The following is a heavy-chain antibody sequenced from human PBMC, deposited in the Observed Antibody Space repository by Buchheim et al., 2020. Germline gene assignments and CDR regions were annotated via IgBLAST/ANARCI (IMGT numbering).Heavy chain of an antibody. J-gene: IGHJ4*02. V-gene: IGHV4-59*01. CDR1: GGSISSYY. CDR2: VYYSGTT. Sequence: QVQLQESGPGLVKASETLSLTCIVSGGSISSYYWSWIRQPPGKGLEWIGFVYYSGTTNYNPSLKSRVTLSVDTSKNPFSLKLSSMTAADAAVYCCARDLVPRGYYFDYWGQG. D-gene: IGHD6-13*01. CDR3: ARDLVPRGYYFDY.